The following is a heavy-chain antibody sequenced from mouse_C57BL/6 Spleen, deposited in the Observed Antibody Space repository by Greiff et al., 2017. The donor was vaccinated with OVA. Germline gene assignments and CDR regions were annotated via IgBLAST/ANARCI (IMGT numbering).Heavy chain of an antibody. CDR1: GYTFTSYW. Sequence: VQLQQSGAELVKPGASVKMSCKASGYTFTSYWITWVKQRPGQGLEWIGDIYPGSGSTNYNEKFKSKATLTVDTSSSTAYMQLSSLTSEDSAVYYCANHDGYYRDFDYWGQGTTLTVSS. CDR2: IYPGSGST. D-gene: IGHD2-3*01. CDR3: ANHDGYYRDFDY. J-gene: IGHJ2*01. V-gene: IGHV1-55*01.